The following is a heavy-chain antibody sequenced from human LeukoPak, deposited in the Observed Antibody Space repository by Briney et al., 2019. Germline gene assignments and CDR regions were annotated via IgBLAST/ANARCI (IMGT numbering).Heavy chain of an antibody. CDR3: ARGIDDYGGKGGGVY. D-gene: IGHD4-23*01. J-gene: IGHJ4*02. CDR1: GGSISSGGYY. V-gene: IGHV4-31*03. Sequence: SETLSLTCTVSGGSISSGGYYWSWIRQHPGKGLEWIGYIYYSGSTYYNPSLKSRVTISVDTSKNQFSLKLSSVTAADTAVYYCARGIDDYGGKGGGVYWGQGTLVTVSS. CDR2: IYYSGST.